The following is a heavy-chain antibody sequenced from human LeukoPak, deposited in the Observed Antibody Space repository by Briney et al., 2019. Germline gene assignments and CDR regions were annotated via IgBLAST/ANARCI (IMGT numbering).Heavy chain of an antibody. CDR2: TYYRSKWYN. CDR1: GDSVSSNSAA. V-gene: IGHV6-1*01. Sequence: SQTLSLTCAISGDSVSSNSAAWNWIRQSPSRGLEWLGRTYYRSKWYNRYAVSVKSRIAINPDTSKNQFSLQLNSVTPDDTAVYYRARGGGFPLDYWGQGTLVTVSS. D-gene: IGHD4-23*01. CDR3: ARGGGFPLDY. J-gene: IGHJ4*02.